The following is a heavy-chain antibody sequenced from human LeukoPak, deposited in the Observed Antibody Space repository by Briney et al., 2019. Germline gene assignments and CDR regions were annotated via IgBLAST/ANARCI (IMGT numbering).Heavy chain of an antibody. CDR2: ISSSGSNI. Sequence: GGSVRLSCAASGFTFSSYEMNWVRQAPGKGLEWVSYISSSGSNIYYADSVKGRFTISRDNAKNSLYLQMNSLRAEDKAVYYCARSEDCSGGSCYSLDDAFDIWGQGTMVTVSS. D-gene: IGHD2-15*01. CDR1: GFTFSSYE. CDR3: ARSEDCSGGSCYSLDDAFDI. J-gene: IGHJ3*02. V-gene: IGHV3-48*03.